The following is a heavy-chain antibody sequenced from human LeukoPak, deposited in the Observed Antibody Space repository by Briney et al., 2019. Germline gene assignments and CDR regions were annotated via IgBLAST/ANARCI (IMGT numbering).Heavy chain of an antibody. Sequence: GSLRLSCAASGFTFSNYWMTWVRQAPGKGLEWVSFISGGGSTIYYADSVKGRFTISRDNAKNSLYLQMNSLRDDDTAVYYCARKLVGAAGAAFDIWGQGTMVTVSS. D-gene: IGHD1-26*01. CDR1: GFTFSNYW. V-gene: IGHV3-48*02. CDR2: ISGGGSTI. J-gene: IGHJ3*02. CDR3: ARKLVGAAGAAFDI.